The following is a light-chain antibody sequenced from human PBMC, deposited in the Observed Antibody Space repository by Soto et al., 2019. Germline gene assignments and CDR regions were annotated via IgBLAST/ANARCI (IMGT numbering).Light chain of an antibody. V-gene: IGKV3-11*01. CDR2: DAS. J-gene: IGKJ4*01. CDR1: QSVSSF. Sequence: TQSPATLSLSPGEGATLSCRASQSVSSFLAWYQQKPGQAPRLLIYDASNRATGIPARFSGSGSGTDFTLTISSLEPEDFAVYYCQQHTNWPLTFGGGTKVDIK. CDR3: QQHTNWPLT.